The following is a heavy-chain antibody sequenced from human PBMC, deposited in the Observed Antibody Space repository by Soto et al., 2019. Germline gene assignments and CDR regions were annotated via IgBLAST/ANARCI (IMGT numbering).Heavy chain of an antibody. CDR1: GFTFSIFS. CDR2: VNAAANYI. V-gene: IGHV3-48*02. CDR3: VRDRMWEQWLGPHDAFAI. Sequence: EVQLVESGGGLVQPGGSLRLSCAASGFTFSIFSMSWVRQAPGKGLEWISYVNAAANYIYYTDSVRGRFTISRDNAKNSLSLQMNSLRDDDTAVYYCVRDRMWEQWLGPHDAFAIWGQGTMVTVS. D-gene: IGHD6-19*01. J-gene: IGHJ3*02.